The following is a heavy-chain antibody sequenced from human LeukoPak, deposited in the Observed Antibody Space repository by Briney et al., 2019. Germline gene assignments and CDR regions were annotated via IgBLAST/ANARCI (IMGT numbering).Heavy chain of an antibody. CDR2: IYHSGST. Sequence: SETLSLTCAVSGGSISSGGYSWSWIRQPPGKGLEWIGYIYHSGSTYYNPPLKSRVTISVDRSKNQFSLKLSSVTAADTAVYYCARALHWFDPWGQGTLVTVSS. J-gene: IGHJ5*02. V-gene: IGHV4-30-2*01. CDR1: GGSISSGGYS. D-gene: IGHD1-26*01. CDR3: ARALHWFDP.